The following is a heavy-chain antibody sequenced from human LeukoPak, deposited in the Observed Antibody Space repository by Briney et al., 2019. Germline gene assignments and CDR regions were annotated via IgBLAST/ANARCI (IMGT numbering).Heavy chain of an antibody. CDR3: ARGGGYGVKIDY. J-gene: IGHJ4*02. CDR1: GLTFSSYG. Sequence: GGSLRLSCAVSGLTFSSYGMHWVRQAPGKGLEWVAFIRYDGSNKYYADSVKGRFTISRDNSKNTLYLQMSSLRAEDTAVYYCARGGGYGVKIDYWGQGTLVTVSS. V-gene: IGHV3-33*08. CDR2: IRYDGSNK. D-gene: IGHD3-10*01.